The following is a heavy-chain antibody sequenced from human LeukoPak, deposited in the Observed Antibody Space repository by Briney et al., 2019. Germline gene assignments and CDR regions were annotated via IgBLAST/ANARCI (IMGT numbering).Heavy chain of an antibody. D-gene: IGHD2-15*01. V-gene: IGHV4-61*02. CDR1: GGSISSGSYY. CDR3: ARAQCSGGSCYYFDY. J-gene: IGHJ4*02. Sequence: PSETLSLTCTVSGGSISSGSYYWSWIRQPAGKGLEWIGRIYTSGSTNYNPSLKRRVTISVDTSKNQFSLKLSSVTAADTAVYYCARAQCSGGSCYYFDYWGQGTLVTVSS. CDR2: IYTSGST.